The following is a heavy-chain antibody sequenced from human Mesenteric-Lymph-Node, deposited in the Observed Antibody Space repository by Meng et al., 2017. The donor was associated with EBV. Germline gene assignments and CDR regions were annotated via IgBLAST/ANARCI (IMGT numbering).Heavy chain of an antibody. J-gene: IGHJ2*01. V-gene: IGHV4-34*01. Sequence: QVQLQQWGAGLLKPSETLSLTRAVYGGSFSGYYWSWIRQPPGKGLEWIGEINHSGSTNYNPSLKSRVTISVDTSKNQFSLKLSSVTAADTAVYYCARGPNYWYFDLWGRGTLVTVSS. CDR2: INHSGST. CDR3: ARGPNYWYFDL. CDR1: GGSFSGYY.